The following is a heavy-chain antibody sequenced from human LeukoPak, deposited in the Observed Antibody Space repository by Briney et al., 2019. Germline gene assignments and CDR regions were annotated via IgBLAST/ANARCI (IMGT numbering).Heavy chain of an antibody. CDR2: IKQDGSEK. D-gene: IGHD1-26*01. J-gene: IGHJ4*02. V-gene: IGHV3-7*01. CDR1: GITFSSYW. CDR3: ARATSGSYSKLYYFDY. Sequence: GGSLRLSCAASGITFSSYWMSWVRQAPGKGLEWVANIKQDGSEKYYVDSVKGRFTISRDNAKNSLYLQMNSLRAEDTAVYYCARATSGSYSKLYYFDYWGQGTLVTVSS.